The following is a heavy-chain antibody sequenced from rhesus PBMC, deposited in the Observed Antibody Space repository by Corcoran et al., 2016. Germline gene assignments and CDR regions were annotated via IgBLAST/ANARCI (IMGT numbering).Heavy chain of an antibody. CDR2: RNTYTVNP. D-gene: IGHD4-29*01. Sequence: QVQLVQSGPEVKQPGASVKVSCKASGYSFTTYGMNWVRQAPGQGREGVGGRNTYTVNPSYAQGFTERFVFSMDTSVSTVYRQISSLKGEDTAVYYCARSVAAGYFEFWGQGALVTVSS. CDR3: ARSVAAGYFEF. CDR1: GYSFTTYG. J-gene: IGHJ1*01. V-gene: IGHV7-193*02.